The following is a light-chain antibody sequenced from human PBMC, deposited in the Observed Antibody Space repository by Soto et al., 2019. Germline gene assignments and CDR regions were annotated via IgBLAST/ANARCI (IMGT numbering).Light chain of an antibody. J-gene: IGLJ1*01. CDR1: SSDVGGYNY. CDR2: EVS. V-gene: IGLV2-8*01. Sequence: QSALTQPPSASGSPGKSVTIPCTGTSSDVGGYNYVSWYQQHPGKAPKLMIYEVSKRPSGVPDRFSGSKSGNTASLTVSGLQAEDEADYYCSSYAGSNNLVFGTGTKVTVL. CDR3: SSYAGSNNLV.